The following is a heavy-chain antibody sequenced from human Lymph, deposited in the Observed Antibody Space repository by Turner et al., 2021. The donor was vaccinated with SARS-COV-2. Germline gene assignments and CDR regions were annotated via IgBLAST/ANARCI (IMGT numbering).Heavy chain of an antibody. Sequence: QVQLVESGGGVVQPGRSLRLSCAASGFTCSSYGMHWVRQAPGKGLEWVAFIWYDGSNKYYADAVKGRFTISRDNSKNALYLQMNSLRAEDTAVYYCARGIYDSGGYLSYYFDYWGQGTLVTVSS. CDR1: GFTCSSYG. J-gene: IGHJ4*02. D-gene: IGHD3-22*01. V-gene: IGHV3-33*01. CDR2: IWYDGSNK. CDR3: ARGIYDSGGYLSYYFDY.